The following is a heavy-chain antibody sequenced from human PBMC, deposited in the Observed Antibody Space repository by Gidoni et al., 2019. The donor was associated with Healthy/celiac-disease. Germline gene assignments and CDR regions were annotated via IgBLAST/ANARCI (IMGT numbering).Heavy chain of an antibody. CDR3: AITVTKGYFDY. J-gene: IGHJ4*02. CDR2: INPSGGST. CDR1: GYTFTSYY. V-gene: IGHV1-46*01. D-gene: IGHD4-17*01. Sequence: QVQLVQSGAEVKKPGASVKVSCKASGYTFTSYYMHWVRQAPGQGLEWMGIINPSGGSTSYAQKFQGRVTMTRDTSTSTVYMELSSLRSEDTAVYYCAITVTKGYFDYWGQGTLVTVSS.